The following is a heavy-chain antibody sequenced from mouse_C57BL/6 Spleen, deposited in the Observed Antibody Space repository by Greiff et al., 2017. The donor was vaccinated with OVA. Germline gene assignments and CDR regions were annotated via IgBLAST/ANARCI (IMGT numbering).Heavy chain of an antibody. V-gene: IGHV14-4*01. CDR1: GFNIKDDY. D-gene: IGHD2-3*01. Sequence: DVKLQESGAELVRPGASVKLSCTASGFNIKDDYMHWVKQRPEQGLEWIGWIDPENGDTEYASKFQGKATITADTSSNTAYLQLSGLTSEDTAVYYCTKDGRFAYWGQGTLVTVSA. J-gene: IGHJ3*01. CDR3: TKDGRFAY. CDR2: IDPENGDT.